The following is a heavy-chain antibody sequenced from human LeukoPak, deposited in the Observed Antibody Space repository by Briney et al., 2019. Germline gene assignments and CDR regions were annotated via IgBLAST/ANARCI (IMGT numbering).Heavy chain of an antibody. CDR1: GGTFSSYA. Sequence: SVKVSCKASGGTFSSYAISWVRQAPGQGLEWMGRIIPILGIANYAQKFQGRVTITADKSTSTAYMELSSLRSEDTAVYYCARGDVDTAMVYYFDYWGQGTLVTASS. CDR2: IIPILGIA. D-gene: IGHD5-18*01. V-gene: IGHV1-69*04. J-gene: IGHJ4*02. CDR3: ARGDVDTAMVYYFDY.